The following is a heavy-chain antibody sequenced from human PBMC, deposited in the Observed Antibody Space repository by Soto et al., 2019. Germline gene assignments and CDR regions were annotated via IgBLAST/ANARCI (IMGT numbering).Heavy chain of an antibody. CDR2: IYHGGTT. J-gene: IGHJ4*01. V-gene: IGHV4-34*01. CDR1: GGSFSGYY. D-gene: IGHD6-19*01. Sequence: SETLSLTCAVYGGSFSGYYWSWIRQPPGKGPEWIASIYHGGTTFYNPSLKSRITISVDTSNNQFSLKLTSVTAADTAVYYCARVHVMVVAGSTFDYWGHGTLVTVSS. CDR3: ARVHVMVVAGSTFDY.